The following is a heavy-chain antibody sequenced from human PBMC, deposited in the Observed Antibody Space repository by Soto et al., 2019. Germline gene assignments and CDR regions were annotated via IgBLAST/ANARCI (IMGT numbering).Heavy chain of an antibody. Sequence: ETLSLTCTVSGGSVSSGSYYWSWIRQPPGKGLEWIGYIYYSGSTNYNPSLKSRVTISVDTSKNQFSLKLSSVTAADTAVYYCARDSSSGSYVYWGQGTLVTVSS. D-gene: IGHD1-26*01. CDR2: IYYSGST. CDR3: ARDSSSGSYVY. J-gene: IGHJ4*02. V-gene: IGHV4-61*01. CDR1: GGSVSSGSYY.